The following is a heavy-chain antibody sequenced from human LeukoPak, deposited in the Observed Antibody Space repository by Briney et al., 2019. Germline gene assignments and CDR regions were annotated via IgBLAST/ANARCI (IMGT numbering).Heavy chain of an antibody. CDR1: GYRLTELA. Sequence: ASVRVSCKASGYRLTELAMHWVRQAPGKGLEWMGGFDPAVGETLYAQKFQGRVTMTEDTSTDTAYMELSSLKSEDTAVYFCAAFYYDSSRFSYYFDYWGQGTLVTVSS. J-gene: IGHJ4*02. V-gene: IGHV1-24*01. CDR2: FDPAVGET. D-gene: IGHD3-22*01. CDR3: AAFYYDSSRFSYYFDY.